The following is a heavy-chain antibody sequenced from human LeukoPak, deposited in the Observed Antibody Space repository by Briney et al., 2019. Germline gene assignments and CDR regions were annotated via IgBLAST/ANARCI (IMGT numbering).Heavy chain of an antibody. CDR3: AKQLYCSGGSCYGFDS. V-gene: IGHV3-23*01. CDR2: ISGSAAGT. CDR1: GFTFSNYA. J-gene: IGHJ4*02. D-gene: IGHD2-15*01. Sequence: GGSLRLSCAASGFTFSNYAMCWVRQAPGKGLEWVSAISGSAAGTNYADSVKGRFTISRDNSKNTLYLQMNSLRAEDTAVYYCAKQLYCSGGSCYGFDSWGQGTLVTVSS.